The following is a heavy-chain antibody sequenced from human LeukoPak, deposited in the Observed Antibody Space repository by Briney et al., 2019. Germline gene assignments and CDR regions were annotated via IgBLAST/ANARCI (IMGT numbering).Heavy chain of an antibody. CDR1: GYTLTELS. J-gene: IGHJ4*02. CDR2: FDPVDGET. D-gene: IGHD1-26*01. Sequence: ASVKVSCKVSGYTLTELSMHWVRQAPGKGLEWMGGFDPVDGETIYAQKFQGRVTMTEDTSTDTVYMELSSLRSEDTAVYYCATDRILNSGSYSGFDDWGQGTLVTVSS. CDR3: ATDRILNSGSYSGFDD. V-gene: IGHV1-24*01.